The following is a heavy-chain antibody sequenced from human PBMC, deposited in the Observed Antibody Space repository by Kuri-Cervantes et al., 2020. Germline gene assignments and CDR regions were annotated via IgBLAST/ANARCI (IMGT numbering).Heavy chain of an antibody. CDR3: ASGYYYGSGRYYLILYYYYGMDV. Sequence: GSLRLSCTVSGGSISSSSYYWGWIRQPPGKGLEWIGEINHSGSTNYNPSLKSRVTISVDTSKNQFSLKLSSVTAADTAVYYCASGYYYGSGRYYLILYYYYGMDVWGQGTTVTVSS. CDR1: GGSISSSSYY. J-gene: IGHJ6*01. CDR2: INHSGST. D-gene: IGHD3-10*01. V-gene: IGHV4-39*07.